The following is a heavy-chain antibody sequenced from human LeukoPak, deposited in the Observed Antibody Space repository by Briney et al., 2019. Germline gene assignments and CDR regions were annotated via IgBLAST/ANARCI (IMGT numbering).Heavy chain of an antibody. CDR2: MNPNSGNT. D-gene: IGHD2/OR15-2a*01. V-gene: IGHV1-8*02. J-gene: IGHJ5*02. CDR1: GGTFSSYA. Sequence: SVKVSCKASGGTFSSYAINWVRQATGQGLEWMGWMNPNSGNTGYAQKFQGRVTMTRNTSISTAYMELSSLRSEDTAVYYCARDLYCNSAKCYSNWFDTWGQGTLVTVSS. CDR3: ARDLYCNSAKCYSNWFDT.